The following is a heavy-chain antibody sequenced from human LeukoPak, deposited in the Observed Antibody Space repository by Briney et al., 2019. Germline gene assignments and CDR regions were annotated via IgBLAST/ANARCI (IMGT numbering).Heavy chain of an antibody. CDR2: MYYSGST. CDR3: AGLHTQTHAFDI. D-gene: IGHD5-18*01. CDR1: GGSTSTGSYY. V-gene: IGHV4-39*01. Sequence: SETLSLTCTVSGGSTSTGSYYWGWIRQPPGKGLEWIGSMYYSGSTYYNPSLKSRVTMSVDTSKNQLSLKLSSVTAADTAVYYCAGLHTQTHAFDIWGQGTMVTVSS. J-gene: IGHJ3*02.